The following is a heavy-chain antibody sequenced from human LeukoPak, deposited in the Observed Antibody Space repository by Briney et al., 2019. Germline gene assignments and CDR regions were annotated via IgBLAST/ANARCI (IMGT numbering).Heavy chain of an antibody. V-gene: IGHV1-3*01. CDR1: GHIFTTYA. CDR3: ARDIDRVFNWFDP. J-gene: IGHJ5*02. Sequence: GASVKVSCKASGHIFTTYAMHWVRQAPGQRLEWMGWINAGNGNTKYSQKFQGRVTITRDTSASTVYMELSSLTSEDTAVYYCARDIDRVFNWFDPWGQGTLVTVSS. CDR2: INAGNGNT. D-gene: IGHD6-13*01.